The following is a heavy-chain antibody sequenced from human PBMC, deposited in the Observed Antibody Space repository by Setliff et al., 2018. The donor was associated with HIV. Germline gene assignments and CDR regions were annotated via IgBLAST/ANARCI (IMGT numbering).Heavy chain of an antibody. V-gene: IGHV3-30*04. D-gene: IGHD3-3*01. Sequence: PGGSLRLSCAASGFIFSNYAMHWVRQAPGKGLEWVAVISYDGNNKYYADSVKGRFTVSRDNSKNTLYLQMNSLRAEDTAVYYCARNFDFWSGYLDYWGQGTLVTVSS. J-gene: IGHJ4*02. CDR3: ARNFDFWSGYLDY. CDR2: ISYDGNNK. CDR1: GFIFSNYA.